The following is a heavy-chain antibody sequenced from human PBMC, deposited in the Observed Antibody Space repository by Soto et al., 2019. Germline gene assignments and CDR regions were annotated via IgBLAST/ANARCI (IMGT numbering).Heavy chain of an antibody. CDR3: QAEDGIRDTVPVSAFLLNRSSDL. CDR2: ISGSGGST. V-gene: IGHV3-23*01. D-gene: IGHD2-15*01. J-gene: IGHJ2*01. Sequence: KWLKWVSAISGSGGSTYYADSVKGRFTISRDNYKNALYLQMNSLRAEDTAVFFFQAEDGIRDTVPVSAFLLNRSSDL.